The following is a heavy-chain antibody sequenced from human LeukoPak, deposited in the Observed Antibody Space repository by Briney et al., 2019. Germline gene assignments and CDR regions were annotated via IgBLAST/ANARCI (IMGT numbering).Heavy chain of an antibody. Sequence: QTGGSLRLSCTASGSSFSSYAMNWVRQTPGKGLEWVAYISSTYTMWYADSVKGRFTVSRDNANNALYLQLNSLTDEDTGVYYCARDHYDNSGYHCFDYWGQGTLVTVSS. CDR2: ISSTYTM. V-gene: IGHV3-48*02. D-gene: IGHD3-22*01. J-gene: IGHJ4*02. CDR3: ARDHYDNSGYHCFDY. CDR1: GSSFSSYA.